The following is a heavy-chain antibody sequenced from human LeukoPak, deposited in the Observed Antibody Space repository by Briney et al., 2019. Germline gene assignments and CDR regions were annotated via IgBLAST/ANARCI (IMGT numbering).Heavy chain of an antibody. Sequence: GGSLRLSCAASGFTFSSDWMSWVRQAPGKGPEWVANIKQDGSAKYYVDSVKGRFTISRDNAKNSLYLQMNSLRAEDTAIYYCARGQHWGRGILITVSS. CDR3: ARGQH. J-gene: IGHJ4*02. D-gene: IGHD2-15*01. CDR2: IKQDGSAK. V-gene: IGHV3-7*01. CDR1: GFTFSSDW.